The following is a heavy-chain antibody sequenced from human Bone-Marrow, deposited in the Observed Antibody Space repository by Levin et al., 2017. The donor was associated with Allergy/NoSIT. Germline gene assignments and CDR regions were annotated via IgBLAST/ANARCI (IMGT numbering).Heavy chain of an antibody. J-gene: IGHJ6*02. Sequence: GGSLRLSCAAFGFNFNKYDMHWVRQTTGKGLEWVSAINTGGGTFYRDSVKGRFTISRENAKNSLYLQMISLRAGDTAVYYCARAGNYYYGMDLWGQGTTVTVSS. V-gene: IGHV3-13*01. D-gene: IGHD2/OR15-2a*01. CDR2: INTGGGT. CDR3: ARAGNYYYGMDL. CDR1: GFNFNKYD.